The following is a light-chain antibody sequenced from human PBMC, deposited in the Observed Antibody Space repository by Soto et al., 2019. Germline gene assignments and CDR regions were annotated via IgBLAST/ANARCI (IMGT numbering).Light chain of an antibody. CDR2: SNN. J-gene: IGLJ3*02. CDR1: SSNIGSYI. CDR3: SAWDDSLNGVV. V-gene: IGLV1-44*01. Sequence: QSVLTQPPSASGTPGQRVTISCSGSSSNIGSYIVNWYQQLPGTAPKLLIYSNNQRPSGVPDRFSGSKSGTSASLAISGLQSEDEADYYCSAWDDSLNGVVFGGGTKVTVL.